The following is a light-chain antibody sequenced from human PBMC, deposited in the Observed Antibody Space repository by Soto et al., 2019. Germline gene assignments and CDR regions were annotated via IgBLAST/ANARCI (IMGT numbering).Light chain of an antibody. CDR1: QSVSSNF. V-gene: IGKV3-20*01. CDR2: DAS. CDR3: QFYGDPPKT. Sequence: ENVLTQSPATLSLSPGEGATLSCRASQSVSSNFLAWYQQKPGQAPRLLIFDASTRATGIPDRFTGRGSGTDFTLTISRLEPEDFAVYYCQFYGDPPKTFGQGTKVDIK. J-gene: IGKJ1*01.